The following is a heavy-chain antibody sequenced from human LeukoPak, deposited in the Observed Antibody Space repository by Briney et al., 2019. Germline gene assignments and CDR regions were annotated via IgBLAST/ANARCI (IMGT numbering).Heavy chain of an antibody. CDR3: TKYDILTGTQIE. V-gene: IGHV3-43*01. Sequence: PGGSLRLSCAASGLIFDDYTMHWVRQAPGKGLEWVSLISRNGAVTKYADSVRGRFTISRDNSKNTLYLQMNSLRAEDTAVYYCTKYDILTGTQIEWGQGTLVTVSS. CDR2: ISRNGAVT. CDR1: GLIFDDYT. J-gene: IGHJ4*02. D-gene: IGHD3-9*01.